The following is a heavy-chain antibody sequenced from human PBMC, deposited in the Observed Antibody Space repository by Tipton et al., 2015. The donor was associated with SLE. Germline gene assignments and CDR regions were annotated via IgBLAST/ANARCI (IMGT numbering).Heavy chain of an antibody. D-gene: IGHD6-13*01. CDR3: AREGSSSYFDY. Sequence: SLRLSCAASGFTFSSYGMHWVRQAPGKGLEWVAVIWYDGSNKYYADSVKGRFTISRDNSKNTLYLQMNSLRAEDTAVYYCAREGSSSYFDYWGQGTLVTAS. J-gene: IGHJ4*02. V-gene: IGHV3-33*01. CDR1: GFTFSSYG. CDR2: IWYDGSNK.